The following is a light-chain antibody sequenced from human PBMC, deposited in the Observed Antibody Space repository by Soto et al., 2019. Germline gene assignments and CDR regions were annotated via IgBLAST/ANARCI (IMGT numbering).Light chain of an antibody. CDR1: QIISNC. Sequence: DIQMTQSPSTLSAFVGDRVTLTCRASQIISNCLAWSQQKPGKAPKLLIYDASSLESGVPSRFSGSGSGTEFTLTISSLQPDDFATYYCQQYRSYPYTFGQGTKVDIK. CDR2: DAS. J-gene: IGKJ2*01. V-gene: IGKV1-5*01. CDR3: QQYRSYPYT.